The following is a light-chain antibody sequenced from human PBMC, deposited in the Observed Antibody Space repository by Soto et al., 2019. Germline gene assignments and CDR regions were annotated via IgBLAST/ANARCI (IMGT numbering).Light chain of an antibody. V-gene: IGKV3-15*01. CDR3: QQYNNWPWT. CDR2: GAS. CDR1: QSISDT. J-gene: IGKJ1*01. Sequence: EIVMTQSPATLSVSPGERATLSCRASQSISDTLAWYQQKPGQAPRLLIYGASTRVTGIPARFTGIPARFSGSGSGTDFTLAISSLQSEDFAVYYCQQYNNWPWTFGQGTKVEIK.